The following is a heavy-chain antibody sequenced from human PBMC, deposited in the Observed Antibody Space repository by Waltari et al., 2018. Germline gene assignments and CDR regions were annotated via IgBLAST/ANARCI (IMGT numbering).Heavy chain of an antibody. CDR3: AARRRSSGAGFDP. D-gene: IGHD6-6*01. CDR2: ITHTGTT. CDR1: GGSFSGYY. Sequence: QVQLQQWGAGLLKPSETQSLTCAVSGGSFSGYYWTWIRQPPGKGLEWIGDITHTGTTNYNSSLKSRVTMSIDTSKNQFSLTVTSVTAADTAIYYRAARRRSSGAGFDPWGQGTLVTVSS. V-gene: IGHV4-34*02. J-gene: IGHJ5*02.